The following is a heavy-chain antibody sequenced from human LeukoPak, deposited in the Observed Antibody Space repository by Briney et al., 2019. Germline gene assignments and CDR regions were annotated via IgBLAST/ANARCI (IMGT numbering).Heavy chain of an antibody. V-gene: IGHV3-30*02. J-gene: IGHJ4*02. Sequence: GGSLRLSCAALGFTFSSYDMHWVRQAPGKGLEWVAFTRYDGSNKYYADSVKGRFTISRDNSKNTLYLQMNSLRAEDTAVYYCAKDRTGDFDYWGQGTLVTVSS. D-gene: IGHD1-1*01. CDR2: TRYDGSNK. CDR1: GFTFSSYD. CDR3: AKDRTGDFDY.